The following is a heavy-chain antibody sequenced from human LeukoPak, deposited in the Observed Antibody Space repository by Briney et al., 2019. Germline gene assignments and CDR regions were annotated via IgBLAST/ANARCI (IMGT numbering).Heavy chain of an antibody. V-gene: IGHV3-74*01. Sequence: GGSLRLSCAASGLTFGNYWMHWVRQAPGKGLVWVSRINSDGSTTNYADSVKGRFTISRDNAKNTLFLQMNSLRAEDTAVYYCARWYTMVNAFDIWGQGTMVTVSS. CDR1: GLTFGNYW. CDR3: ARWYTMVNAFDI. D-gene: IGHD3-10*01. CDR2: INSDGSTT. J-gene: IGHJ3*02.